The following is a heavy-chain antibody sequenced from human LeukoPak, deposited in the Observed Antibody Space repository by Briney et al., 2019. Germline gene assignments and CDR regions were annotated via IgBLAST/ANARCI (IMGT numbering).Heavy chain of an antibody. J-gene: IGHJ3*02. CDR2: IYTGGDT. Sequence: GGSLRLSCAASGFTVSSNYMSWVRQAPGKGLEWVSVIYTGGDTYYADSVKGRFTISRDNSKNTLYLQMNSLGAEDTAVYYCARGLPSGHDAFDIWGQGTMVTVSS. V-gene: IGHV3-66*01. CDR1: GFTVSSNY. D-gene: IGHD3-10*01. CDR3: ARGLPSGHDAFDI.